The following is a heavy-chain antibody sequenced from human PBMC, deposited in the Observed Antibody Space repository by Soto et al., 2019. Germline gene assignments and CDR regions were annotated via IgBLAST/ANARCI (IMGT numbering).Heavy chain of an antibody. V-gene: IGHV1-3*01. CDR2: INAANGDT. CDR1: GYIFTTYT. Sequence: QVHLVQSGPEVKRPGASVKVSCKTSGYIFTTYTLHWVRQAPGQRLEWMGWINAANGDTKYSRNFQGRVTITRDTSANTAYLELSNLRSEDTAVYYCARPVDTAPYWFDPWGQGTLVTVSS. D-gene: IGHD5-18*01. J-gene: IGHJ5*02. CDR3: ARPVDTAPYWFDP.